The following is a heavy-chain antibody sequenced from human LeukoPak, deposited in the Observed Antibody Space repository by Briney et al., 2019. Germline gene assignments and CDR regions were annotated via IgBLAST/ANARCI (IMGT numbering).Heavy chain of an antibody. D-gene: IGHD2-15*01. J-gene: IGHJ1*01. V-gene: IGHV1-24*01. CDR2: FDPEDGET. Sequence: GASVKVSCKVSGYTLTELSMHWVRQAPGKGLEWMGGFDPEDGETIYAQKFQGRVTMTEDTSTDTAYMELSSLRSDDTAVYYCARARGYCSGGSCYIAEYFQHRGQGTLVTVSS. CDR1: GYTLTELS. CDR3: ARARGYCSGGSCYIAEYFQH.